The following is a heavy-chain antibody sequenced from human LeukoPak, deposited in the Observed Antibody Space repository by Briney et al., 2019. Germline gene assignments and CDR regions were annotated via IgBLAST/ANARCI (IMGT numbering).Heavy chain of an antibody. CDR1: EFTFSSYA. Sequence: GGSLRLSCAASEFTFSSYAMNWVRQAPGKGLEWVSGINWNGGSIGYADSVKGRFTISRDNAKNSLYLQINSLRAEDTALYYCARADKDGYGFFGFDYWGQGTLVTVSS. J-gene: IGHJ4*02. CDR2: INWNGGSI. D-gene: IGHD5-18*01. CDR3: ARADKDGYGFFGFDY. V-gene: IGHV3-20*04.